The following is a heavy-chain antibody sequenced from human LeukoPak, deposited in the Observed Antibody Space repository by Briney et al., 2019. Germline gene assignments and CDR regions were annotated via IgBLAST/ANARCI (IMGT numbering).Heavy chain of an antibody. CDR1: GITASSYA. D-gene: IGHD4-17*01. CDR3: AKDPNGDYIGAFDM. J-gene: IGHJ3*02. Sequence: PGGSLRLSCAASGITASSYAMAWVRQAPGKGLEWVSSISGSGDRTMYADSVKGRFTISRDNFKNTLYLQMNSLRAEDTALYHRAKDPNGDYIGAFDMWGQGTMVTVSS. V-gene: IGHV3-23*01. CDR2: ISGSGDRT.